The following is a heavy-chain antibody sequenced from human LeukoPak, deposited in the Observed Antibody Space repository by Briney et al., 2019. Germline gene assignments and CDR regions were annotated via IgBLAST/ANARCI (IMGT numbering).Heavy chain of an antibody. CDR3: ARGGYYDILTGYQTGNFDY. CDR1: GYSFTSYW. Sequence: GESLKISCKGSGYSFTSYWIGWVRQMPGKGLEWMGIIYPGDSDTRHSPSFQGQVTISADKSISTAYLQWSSLKASGTAMYYCARGGYYDILTGYQTGNFDYWGQGTLVTVSS. J-gene: IGHJ4*02. V-gene: IGHV5-51*01. CDR2: IYPGDSDT. D-gene: IGHD3-9*01.